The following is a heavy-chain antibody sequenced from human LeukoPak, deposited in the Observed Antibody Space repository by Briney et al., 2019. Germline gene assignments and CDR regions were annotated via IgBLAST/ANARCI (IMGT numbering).Heavy chain of an antibody. CDR3: AKKGCSGGSCYLTGYYFDY. CDR2: ISGSGGST. CDR1: GFTFSSYA. V-gene: IGHV3-23*01. J-gene: IGHJ4*02. D-gene: IGHD2-15*01. Sequence: PGGSLRLSCAASGFTFSSYAMSWVRQAPGKGLEWVSAISGSGGSTYYADSVKGRFTISRDNSKNTPYLQMNSLRAEDAAVYYCAKKGCSGGSCYLTGYYFDYWGQGTLVTVSS.